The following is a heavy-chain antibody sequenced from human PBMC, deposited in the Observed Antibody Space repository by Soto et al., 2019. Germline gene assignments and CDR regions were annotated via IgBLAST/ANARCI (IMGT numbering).Heavy chain of an antibody. CDR2: IKPDGSDK. CDR3: ASGGHVDY. Sequence: EVQLVESGGGLVQPGGSLRLSCAASGFTFSAYWMTWIRQAPGRGLEWVANIKPDGSDKFYVGSVKGRFTISRDNAKNSLYLQMNSLGAEDTYFYECASGGHVDYCGQGTLGTVSS. J-gene: IGHJ4*02. V-gene: IGHV3-7*05. D-gene: IGHD3-16*01. CDR1: GFTFSAYW.